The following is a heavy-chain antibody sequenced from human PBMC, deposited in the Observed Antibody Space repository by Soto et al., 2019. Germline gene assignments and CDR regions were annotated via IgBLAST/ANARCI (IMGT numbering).Heavy chain of an antibody. V-gene: IGHV1-18*01. J-gene: IGHJ4*02. CDR3: AREGLLLLPDY. CDR1: GYTFTNND. Sequence: QIQLVQSGTEVRKPGASAKVSCKTSGYTFTNNDVCWVRQTPGQGLEWMGWISPYSGKTNYAQKFKGRVTMTTDTSTPTVYMDLTSLTSDDTAVYYCAREGLLLLPDYWGQGTLVTVSS. CDR2: ISPYSGKT. D-gene: IGHD3-22*01.